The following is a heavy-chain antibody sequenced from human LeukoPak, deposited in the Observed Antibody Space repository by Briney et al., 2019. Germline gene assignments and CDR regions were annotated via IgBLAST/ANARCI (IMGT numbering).Heavy chain of an antibody. D-gene: IGHD2-15*01. CDR1: GYTFTSYG. V-gene: IGHV1-18*01. CDR3: ARDYWLTGLVVVAAD. CDR2: ISAYNGNT. Sequence: ASVKVSCKASGYTFTSYGISWVRQAPGQGLEWVGWISAYNGNTNYAQKLQGRVTMTTDTSTSTAYMELRSLRSDDTAVYYCARDYWLTGLVVVAADWGQGTLVTVSS. J-gene: IGHJ4*02.